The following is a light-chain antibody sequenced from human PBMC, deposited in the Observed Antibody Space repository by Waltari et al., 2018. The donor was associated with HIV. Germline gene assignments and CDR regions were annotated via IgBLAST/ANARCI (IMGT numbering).Light chain of an antibody. CDR3: QQYYSSPWN. V-gene: IGKV4-1*01. Sequence: DIVMTQSPASLAVSLGARATINCTSSQSVLFSSNNKTHLAWYQQNPGQHHMLLIYWVSTLESGVPDRFSGSGSGTDFTLTISSLQAEDVAVYYCQQYYSSPWNFGPGTKVDI. J-gene: IGKJ3*01. CDR1: QSVLFSSNNKTH. CDR2: WVS.